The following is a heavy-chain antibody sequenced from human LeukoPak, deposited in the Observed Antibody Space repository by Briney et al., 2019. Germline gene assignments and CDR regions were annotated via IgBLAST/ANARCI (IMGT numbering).Heavy chain of an antibody. CDR2: MYSGGNT. J-gene: IGHJ3*02. CDR1: GFTVSGNY. Sequence: PGGSLRLSCAASGFTVSGNYMSWVRQAPGKGLEWVSIMYSGGNTHYADSVKGRFTISRDNSKNTLYLQMNSVSAEDTAVYYCARCGGDCYPGGAFDICGQGTMVTVS. V-gene: IGHV3-53*01. CDR3: ARCGGDCYPGGAFDI. D-gene: IGHD2-21*02.